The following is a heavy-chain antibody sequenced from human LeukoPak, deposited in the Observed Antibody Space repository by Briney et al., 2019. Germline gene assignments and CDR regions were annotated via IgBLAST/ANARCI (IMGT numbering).Heavy chain of an antibody. CDR3: ARDLRGWDTVERGDYYYYYMDV. D-gene: IGHD4-23*01. CDR1: GGPINTTNYY. Sequence: SETLSLTCTVSGGPINTTNYYWGWIRQPPGKGLEWIGNIYFSGTTYYNPSLKSRVTISVDTSKNQFSLKLSSVTAADTAVYYCARDLRGWDTVERGDYYYYYMDVWGKGTTVTISS. J-gene: IGHJ6*03. V-gene: IGHV4-39*07. CDR2: IYFSGTT.